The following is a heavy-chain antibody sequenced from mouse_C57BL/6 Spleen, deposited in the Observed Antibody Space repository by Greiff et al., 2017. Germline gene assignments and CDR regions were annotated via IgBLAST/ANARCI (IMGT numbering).Heavy chain of an antibody. V-gene: IGHV1-72*01. CDR3: ARFNDYGFDY. CDR2: IDPNSGGT. CDR1: GYTFTSYW. J-gene: IGHJ2*01. D-gene: IGHD2-4*01. Sequence: QVQLQQPGAELVKPGASVKLSCKASGYTFTSYWMHWVKQRPGRGLEWIVRIDPNSGGTKYNEKFKSKATLTVDKPSSTAYMQLSSLTSEDSAVYYCARFNDYGFDYWGQGTTLTVSS.